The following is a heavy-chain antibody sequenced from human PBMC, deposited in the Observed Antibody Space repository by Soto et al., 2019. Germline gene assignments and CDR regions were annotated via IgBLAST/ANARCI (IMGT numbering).Heavy chain of an antibody. Sequence: QVQLVQSGAEEKKPGASVKVSCKASGYTFTSYAMHWVRQAPGQRLEWMGWINAGNGNTKYSQKFLGRVTITRDTSASTVYMELSSLRSEDTVVYYCARVSGWYFLDYWGQGTLVTVSS. CDR3: ARVSGWYFLDY. J-gene: IGHJ4*02. CDR1: GYTFTSYA. D-gene: IGHD6-19*01. V-gene: IGHV1-3*05. CDR2: INAGNGNT.